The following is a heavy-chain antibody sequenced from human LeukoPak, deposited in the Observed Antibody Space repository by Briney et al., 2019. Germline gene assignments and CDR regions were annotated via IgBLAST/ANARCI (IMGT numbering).Heavy chain of an antibody. D-gene: IGHD6-13*01. J-gene: IGHJ4*02. V-gene: IGHV1-2*02. CDR3: ARIKWSAAND. Sequence: ASMKVSCKASEYTFTGYYIHWVRQAPGQGLEWMGWINPNNGDTNFDPKFQGRLTLSRDTSISTAYMELGRLRSDDTAVYYCARIKWSAANDWGQGTLVSVSS. CDR2: INPNNGDT. CDR1: EYTFTGYY.